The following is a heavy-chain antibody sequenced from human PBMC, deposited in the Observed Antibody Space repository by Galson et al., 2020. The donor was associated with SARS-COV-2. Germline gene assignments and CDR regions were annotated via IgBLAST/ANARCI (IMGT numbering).Heavy chain of an antibody. Sequence: SETLSLTCIVSGGTINSDDYYWSWIRQSPGKGLEWMGYIYRNGNAYYNPSLKSRLMISVDTSKNQFSLKLTSVSVADTAVYYCARDHCSGAACYFDNWGQGNLVTVSS. V-gene: IGHV4-30-4*08. CDR3: ARDHCSGAACYFDN. D-gene: IGHD2-15*01. CDR1: GGTINSDDYY. CDR2: IYRNGNA. J-gene: IGHJ4*02.